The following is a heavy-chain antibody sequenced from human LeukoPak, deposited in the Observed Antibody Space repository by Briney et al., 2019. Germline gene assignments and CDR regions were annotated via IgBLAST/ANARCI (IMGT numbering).Heavy chain of an antibody. J-gene: IGHJ4*02. CDR2: ISSSSSYT. V-gene: IGHV3-11*03. Sequence: GGSLRLSCAASGFTFSDYYMSWIRQAPGKGLEWVSYISSSSSYTNYADSVKGRFTISRDNAKNSLYLQMNSLRAEDTAVYYCATSKYCDGDCYSNYWGQGTLVTVSS. D-gene: IGHD2-21*02. CDR3: ATSKYCDGDCYSNY. CDR1: GFTFSDYY.